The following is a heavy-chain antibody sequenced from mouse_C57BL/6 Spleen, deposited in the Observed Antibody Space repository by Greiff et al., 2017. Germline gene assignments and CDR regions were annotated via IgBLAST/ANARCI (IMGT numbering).Heavy chain of an antibody. J-gene: IGHJ1*03. CDR3: AREGVLFSRGYFDV. CDR2: IDPSDSET. Sequence: QVHVKQPGAELVRPGSSVKLSCKASGYTFTSYWMHWVKQRPIQGLEWIGNIDPSDSETHYNQKFKDKATLTVDKSSSTAYMQLSSLTSEDSAVYYCAREGVLFSRGYFDVWGTGTTVTVSS. V-gene: IGHV1-52*01. CDR1: GYTFTSYW.